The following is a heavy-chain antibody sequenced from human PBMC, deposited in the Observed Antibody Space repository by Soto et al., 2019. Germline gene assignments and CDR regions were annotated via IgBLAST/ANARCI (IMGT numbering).Heavy chain of an antibody. V-gene: IGHV4-59*01. CDR1: GGSISSYY. CDR3: AREWGTMGERYGFDY. CDR2: IYYSGRT. D-gene: IGHD3-16*01. J-gene: IGHJ4*02. Sequence: PSETLSLTCTVSGGSISSYYWSWIRQPPGKGLEWIGYIYYSGRTNYNPSLKSRVTISVDTSKNQFSLKLSSVTAADTAVYYCAREWGTMGERYGFDYWGQGTLVTVSS.